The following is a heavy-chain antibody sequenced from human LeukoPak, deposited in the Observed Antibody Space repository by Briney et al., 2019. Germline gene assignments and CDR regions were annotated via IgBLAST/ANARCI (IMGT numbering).Heavy chain of an antibody. J-gene: IGHJ4*02. D-gene: IGHD6-19*01. CDR1: GGSISSYY. V-gene: IGHV4-59*01. CDR2: IYYSGST. Sequence: SETLSLTCTVSGGSISSYYRSWIRQPPGKGLEWIGYIYYSGSTNYNPSLRSRVTISVDTSKNQFSLKLSSVTAADTAVYYCARDIAVAGGDYFDYWGQGTLVTVSS. CDR3: ARDIAVAGGDYFDY.